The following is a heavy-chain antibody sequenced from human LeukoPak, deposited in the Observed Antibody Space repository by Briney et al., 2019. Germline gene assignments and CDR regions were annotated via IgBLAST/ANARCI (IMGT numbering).Heavy chain of an antibody. V-gene: IGHV3-23*01. D-gene: IGHD1-1*01. CDR3: AKDLGLERPKYYFDY. CDR2: ISGSGGST. CDR1: GFTFSSYA. J-gene: IGHJ4*02. Sequence: GGSLRLSCAASGFTFSSYAMSWVRQAPGKGLEWVSAISGSGGSTYYADSVKGQFTISRDNSKNTLYLQMNSLRAEDTAVYYCAKDLGLERPKYYFDYWGQGTLVTVSS.